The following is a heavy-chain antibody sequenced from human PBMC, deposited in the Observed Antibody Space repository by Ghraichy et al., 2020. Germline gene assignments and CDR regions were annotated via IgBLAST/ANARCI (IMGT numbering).Heavy chain of an antibody. Sequence: SQTLSLTCTVSGDSISSYYWSWIRQPPGKGLEWIGHIFYTGSTYYSPSLKSRTTISLDTSRNLFSLKLTSVTAADTAIYYCAKDERMEYCNYGTCYTSIYFHHWGQGTLVTVSS. D-gene: IGHD2-15*01. V-gene: IGHV4-59*01. CDR3: AKDERMEYCNYGTCYTSIYFHH. CDR2: IFYTGST. J-gene: IGHJ1*01. CDR1: GDSISSYY.